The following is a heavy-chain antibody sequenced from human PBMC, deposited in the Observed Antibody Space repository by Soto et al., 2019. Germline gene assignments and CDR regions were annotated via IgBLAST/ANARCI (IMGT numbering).Heavy chain of an antibody. V-gene: IGHV3-23*01. J-gene: IGHJ5*01. CDR1: GFTFSDYW. CDR3: TTHEEGAPWAGGFDS. Sequence: PGGSLRLSCAASGFTFSDYWMHWLRQAPGKGLVWVASIRPGGDSTYYADSVKGRFAVSRDNSNVTLYLQMDSLRVEDTAIYYCTTHEEGAPWAGGFDSWGQGTLVTVSS. CDR2: IRPGGDST. D-gene: IGHD1-26*01.